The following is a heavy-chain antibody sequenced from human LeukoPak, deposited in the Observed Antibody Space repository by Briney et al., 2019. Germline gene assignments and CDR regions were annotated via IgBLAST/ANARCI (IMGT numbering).Heavy chain of an antibody. D-gene: IGHD3-3*01. J-gene: IGHJ4*02. Sequence: SETLSLTCTVPGGSISSYYWSWIRQPAGKGLEWVGRIYTSGSTNYNPSLKSRVTMSVDTSKNQFSLKLSSVTAADTAVYYCARERVEWLLYYYFDYWGQGTLVTVSS. V-gene: IGHV4-4*07. CDR3: ARERVEWLLYYYFDY. CDR1: GGSISSYY. CDR2: IYTSGST.